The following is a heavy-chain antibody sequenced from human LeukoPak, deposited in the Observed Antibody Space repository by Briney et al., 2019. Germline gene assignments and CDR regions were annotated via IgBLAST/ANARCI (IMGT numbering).Heavy chain of an antibody. V-gene: IGHV4-4*07. Sequence: SETLSLTCTVSGGSISSYYWSWIRQPAGKGLEWIGRIYSIGSTNYNPSLKIRVTMSVDTSKNQFSLKLRSVTAADTAVYYCARYYYGSGNYGVDYWGQGTLVTVSS. CDR1: GGSISSYY. CDR3: ARYYYGSGNYGVDY. D-gene: IGHD3-10*01. J-gene: IGHJ4*02. CDR2: IYSIGST.